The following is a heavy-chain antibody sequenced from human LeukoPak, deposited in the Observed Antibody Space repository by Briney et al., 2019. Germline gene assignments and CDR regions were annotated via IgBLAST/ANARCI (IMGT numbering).Heavy chain of an antibody. V-gene: IGHV3-48*03. CDR1: GFTFSSDE. J-gene: IGHJ5*02. D-gene: IGHD6-19*01. Sequence: GGPLRLSCAASGFTFSSDEMNWVRQAPGKGLEWVSYISSSGSTIYYADSVKGRFTISRDNAKNSLYLQMNSLRAEDTAVYYCARGSPGYSSGWYWFDPWGQGTLVTVSS. CDR2: ISSSGSTI. CDR3: ARGSPGYSSGWYWFDP.